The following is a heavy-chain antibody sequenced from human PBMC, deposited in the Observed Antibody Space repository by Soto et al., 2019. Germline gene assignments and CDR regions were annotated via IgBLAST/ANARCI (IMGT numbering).Heavy chain of an antibody. CDR3: ARHERGIVVVVAATPGAFGI. CDR2: IYYSGST. CDR1: GGSISSSSYY. V-gene: IGHV4-39*01. Sequence: QLQLQESGPGLVKPSETLSLTCTVSGGSISSSSYYWGWIRQPPGKGLEWIGSIYYSGSTYYNPSRKSRVTIAVDTSKSQFSLRLSSVTAADTAVYYCARHERGIVVVVAATPGAFGIWGQGTMVTVSS. D-gene: IGHD2-15*01. J-gene: IGHJ3*02.